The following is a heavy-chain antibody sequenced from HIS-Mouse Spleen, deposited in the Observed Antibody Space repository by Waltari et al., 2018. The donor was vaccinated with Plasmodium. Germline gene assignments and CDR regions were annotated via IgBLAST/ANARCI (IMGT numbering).Heavy chain of an antibody. D-gene: IGHD3-3*01. V-gene: IGHV4-39*01. CDR3: ARQLAYYDFWSGYSRGYYFDY. J-gene: IGHJ4*02. Sequence: QLQLQESGPGLVKPSETLSLTCTVSGGSISRSSYYWGWTRQPPGKGLEWIGSIYYSGSTYYNPSLKSRVTISVDTSKNQFSLKLSSVTAADTAVYYCARQLAYYDFWSGYSRGYYFDYWGQGTLVTVSS. CDR2: IYYSGST. CDR1: GGSISRSSYY.